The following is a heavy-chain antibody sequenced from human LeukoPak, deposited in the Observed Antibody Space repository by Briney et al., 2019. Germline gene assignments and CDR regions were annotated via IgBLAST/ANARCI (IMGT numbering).Heavy chain of an antibody. J-gene: IGHJ6*04. D-gene: IGHD6-19*01. Sequence: GESPKISCKGSGYSLTSYWIGWVRQVPGKGLEWMGIIYPGDSYTRYSPSFQGQVTISADKSISTAYLQWSSLKASDTAMYYCARHRIAVAGTPLGMDVWGKGTTVTVSS. V-gene: IGHV5-51*01. CDR1: GYSLTSYW. CDR2: IYPGDSYT. CDR3: ARHRIAVAGTPLGMDV.